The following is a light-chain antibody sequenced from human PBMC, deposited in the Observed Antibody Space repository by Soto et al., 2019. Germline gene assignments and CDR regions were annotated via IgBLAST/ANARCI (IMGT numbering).Light chain of an antibody. V-gene: IGKV3-20*01. Sequence: EIVLTQSPGTLSLSPGERATLSCRASQSVSSSYLAWYQQKPGQAPRLLIYGASSRATGIPDRFSGSGSGTDFTLTISRLEPEDFAVYYSQQYGSSLHFGQGTKLEIK. CDR1: QSVSSSY. CDR2: GAS. J-gene: IGKJ2*01. CDR3: QQYGSSLH.